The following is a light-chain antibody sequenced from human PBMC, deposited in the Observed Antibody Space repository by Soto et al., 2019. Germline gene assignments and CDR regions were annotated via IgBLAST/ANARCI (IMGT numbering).Light chain of an antibody. V-gene: IGLV2-14*01. Sequence: QSVLTQPASVSGSPGQSITISCTGTSSDVGGYNSVSWYQQHPGKAPKLMIYDVSDRPSGVSNRFSGSKSGNTASLTISGLQADDEADYYCSSYTSSSTPVVFGGGTKLTVL. CDR2: DVS. CDR1: SSDVGGYNS. J-gene: IGLJ2*01. CDR3: SSYTSSSTPVV.